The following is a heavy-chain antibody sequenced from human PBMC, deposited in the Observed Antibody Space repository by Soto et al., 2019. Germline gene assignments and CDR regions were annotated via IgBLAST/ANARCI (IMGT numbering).Heavy chain of an antibody. J-gene: IGHJ6*02. V-gene: IGHV4-31*03. CDR2: IYYSGST. Sequence: PSETLSLTCTVSVGSISSGGYYWSWIRQHPGKGLEWIGYIYYSGSTYYDPSLKSRVTISVDTSKNQFSLKLSSVTAADTAVYYCARRAYALVDTAMVATYYYYGMDVWGQGTTVTVSS. D-gene: IGHD5-18*01. CDR3: ARRAYALVDTAMVATYYYYGMDV. CDR1: VGSISSGGYY.